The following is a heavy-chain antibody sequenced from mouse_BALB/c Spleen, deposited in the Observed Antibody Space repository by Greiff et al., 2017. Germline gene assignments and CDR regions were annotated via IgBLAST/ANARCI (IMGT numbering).Heavy chain of an antibody. CDR3: ARKGAYSDYFDY. CDR2: IDPANGNT. CDR1: GFNIKDTY. Sequence: VQLQQSGAELVKPGASVKLSCTASGFNIKDTYMHWVKQRPEQGLEWIGRIDPANGNTKYDPKFQGKATITADTSSNTAYLQLSSLTSEDTAVYYCARKGAYSDYFDYWGQGTTRTVSS. V-gene: IGHV14-3*02. J-gene: IGHJ2*01. D-gene: IGHD2-10*01.